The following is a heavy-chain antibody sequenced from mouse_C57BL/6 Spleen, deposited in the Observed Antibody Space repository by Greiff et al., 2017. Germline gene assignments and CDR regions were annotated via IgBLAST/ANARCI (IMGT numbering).Heavy chain of an antibody. Sequence: EVQLQESGAELVRPGASVKLSCTASGFNIKDDYMHWVKQRPEQGLEWIGWIDPENGDTESASKFQGKATITAATSSTTAYLQLSSLPSADTAVYYCTTRNWEGYFDYWGQGTTLTVSS. CDR1: GFNIKDDY. CDR3: TTRNWEGYFDY. V-gene: IGHV14-4*01. J-gene: IGHJ2*01. CDR2: IDPENGDT. D-gene: IGHD4-1*01.